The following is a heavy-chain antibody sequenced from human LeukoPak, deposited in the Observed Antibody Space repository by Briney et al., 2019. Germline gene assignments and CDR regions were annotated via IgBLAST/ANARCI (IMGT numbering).Heavy chain of an antibody. Sequence: EASVKVSCKASGYTFTSYYMHWVRQAPGQGLEWMGIINPSGGSTSYAQKFQGRVTMTRDTSTSTVYMELSSLRSEDTAVYYCARDHYDILTGYHKGFDYWGQGTLVTVSS. CDR2: INPSGGST. CDR3: ARDHYDILTGYHKGFDY. J-gene: IGHJ4*02. V-gene: IGHV1-46*01. CDR1: GYTFTSYY. D-gene: IGHD3-9*01.